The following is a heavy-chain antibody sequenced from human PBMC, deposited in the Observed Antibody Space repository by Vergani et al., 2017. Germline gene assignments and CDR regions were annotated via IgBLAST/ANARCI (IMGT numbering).Heavy chain of an antibody. CDR3: AKDTRSTVWGWFDP. V-gene: IGHV3-9*01. D-gene: IGHD3-16*01. J-gene: IGHJ5*02. CDR2: ISWNSGSI. CDR1: GFTFDDYA. Sequence: EVQLVESGGGLVQPGRSLRLSCAASGFTFDDYAMHWVRQAPGKGLEWVSGISWNSGSIGYADSVKGRFTISSDNAKNSLYLQMNSLRAEDTALYYCAKDTRSTVWGWFDPWGQGTLVTVSS.